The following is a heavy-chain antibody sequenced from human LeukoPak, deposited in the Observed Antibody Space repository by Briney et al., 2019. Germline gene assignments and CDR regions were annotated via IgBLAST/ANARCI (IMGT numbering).Heavy chain of an antibody. CDR2: IIPIFGTA. J-gene: IGHJ4*02. CDR1: GGTFSSYA. D-gene: IGHD3-10*01. CDR3: ARVRITMVRGVYSPLDY. Sequence: ASVKVSCKASGGTFSSYAISWVRQAPGQGLEWMGGIIPIFGTANYAQKFQGRVTITADESTSTAYMELSSLRSEDTAMYYCARVRITMVRGVYSPLDYWGQGTLVTVSS. V-gene: IGHV1-69*01.